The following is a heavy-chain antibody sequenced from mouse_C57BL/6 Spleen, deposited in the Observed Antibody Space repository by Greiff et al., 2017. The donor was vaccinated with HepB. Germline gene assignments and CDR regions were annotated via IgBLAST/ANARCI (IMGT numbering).Heavy chain of an antibody. CDR2: IRYDGSN. Sequence: EVKLQESGPGLVKPSQSLSLTCSVTGYSITSGYYWNWIRQFPGNKLEWMGYIRYDGSNNYNPSFKNRISITRDTSKTQFFLKLNSFTTEDTATYSCSTVPSRWAYAMDYWGQGTSVTVPS. J-gene: IGHJ4*01. CDR1: GYSITSGYY. D-gene: IGHD2-3*01. V-gene: IGHV3-6*01. CDR3: STVPSRWAYAMDY.